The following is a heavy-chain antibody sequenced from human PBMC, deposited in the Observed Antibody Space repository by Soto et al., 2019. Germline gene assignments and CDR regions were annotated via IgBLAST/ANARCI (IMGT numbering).Heavy chain of an antibody. D-gene: IGHD3-3*01. V-gene: IGHV5-10-1*01. CDR3: APGVFGTPLGDYGMDV. CDR1: GYSFTSYW. Sequence: GESLKISCKGSGYSFTSYWISWVRQMPGKGLEWMGRIDPSDSYTNYSPSFQGHVTISADKSISTAYLQWSSLKASDTAMYYCAPGVFGTPLGDYGMDVCGQGTTVTVYS. J-gene: IGHJ6*02. CDR2: IDPSDSYT.